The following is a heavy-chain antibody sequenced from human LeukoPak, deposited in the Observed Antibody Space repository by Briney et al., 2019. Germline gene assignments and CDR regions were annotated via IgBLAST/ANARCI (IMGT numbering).Heavy chain of an antibody. J-gene: IGHJ4*02. CDR1: GFTFSSYG. V-gene: IGHV3-30*02. Sequence: GGSLRLSCAASGFTFSSYGMHWVRQAPGKGLEWVAFIRYDGSNKYYADSVKGRFTISRDNSKNTLYLQMNSLRAEDTAVYYCAGAPGGSSGYYYIDYWGQGTLVTVSS. CDR2: IRYDGSNK. D-gene: IGHD3-22*01. CDR3: AGAPGGSSGYYYIDY.